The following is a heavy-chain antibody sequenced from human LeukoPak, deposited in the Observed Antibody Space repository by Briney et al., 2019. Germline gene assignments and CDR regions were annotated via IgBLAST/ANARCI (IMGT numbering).Heavy chain of an antibody. CDR1: GFSFSGYG. V-gene: IGHV3-30*02. D-gene: IGHD2-15*01. J-gene: IGHJ6*03. Sequence: GGSLRLSCAASGFSFSGYGMHWVRQAPGQGLEWVAFIRYDGSNEYYADSVKGRFTISRDKSKNTLSLQMNGLRVEDTAVYYCAKVMPPGRIRFYSYYMDVWGKGTTVSVS. CDR2: IRYDGSNE. CDR3: AKVMPPGRIRFYSYYMDV.